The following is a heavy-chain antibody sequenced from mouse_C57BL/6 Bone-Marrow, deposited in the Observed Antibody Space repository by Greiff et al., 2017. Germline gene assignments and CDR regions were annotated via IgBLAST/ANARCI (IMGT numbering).Heavy chain of an antibody. V-gene: IGHV1-50*01. J-gene: IGHJ2*01. CDR2: IDPSDSYT. CDR3: ARGFYYFDY. Sequence: QVQLQQPGAELVKPGASVKLSCTASGYTFTSYWMQWVKQRPGQGLEWIGEIDPSDSYTNYKQKFKGQATMTVDTSSSTAYMQLSSLTSEDSAVYYCARGFYYFDYWGQGTTLTVSS. CDR1: GYTFTSYW.